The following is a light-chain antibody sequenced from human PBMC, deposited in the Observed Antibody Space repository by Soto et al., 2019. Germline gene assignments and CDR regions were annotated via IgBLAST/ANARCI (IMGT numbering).Light chain of an antibody. Sequence: DIVMTQSPLSLPVTPGEPASISCRSSLSLLHSNGYNYLDWYLQKPGQSPQLLIYDVSHRATGVPARFSGTGSETDFTLTISGLQSEDSAVYFCQQYNNWPFSFGQGTRLEIK. CDR3: QQYNNWPFS. V-gene: IGKV2-28*01. CDR2: DVS. J-gene: IGKJ5*01. CDR1: LSLLHSNGYNY.